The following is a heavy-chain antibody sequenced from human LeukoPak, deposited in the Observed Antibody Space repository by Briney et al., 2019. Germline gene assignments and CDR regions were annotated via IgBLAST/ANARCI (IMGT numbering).Heavy chain of an antibody. CDR3: ARDGSTFDWGRPFDY. D-gene: IGHD7-27*01. CDR1: GYTFTSYY. CDR2: INPSGGST. J-gene: IGHJ4*02. V-gene: IGHV1-46*01. Sequence: ASVKVSCKASGYTFTSYYMHWVRQAPGQGLEWMGIINPSGGSTSYAQKFQGRVTMTRDTSTSTVYMELSSLRSEDTAVYYCARDGSTFDWGRPFDYWSQGTLVTVSS.